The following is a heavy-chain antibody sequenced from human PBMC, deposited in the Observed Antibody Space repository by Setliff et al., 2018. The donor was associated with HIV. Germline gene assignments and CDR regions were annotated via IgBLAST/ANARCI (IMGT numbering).Heavy chain of an antibody. J-gene: IGHJ3*01. V-gene: IGHV1-2*06. CDR1: GYTFTAYY. D-gene: IGHD1-26*01. CDR2: IHPNTGST. CDR3: AKQGYSDSLYAFDV. Sequence: ASVKVSCKASGYTFTAYYIYWVRQAPGHGLELMGRIHPNTGSTNYLQEFQGRVTITRDTSMSTVYMALTGLTSDDTAVYYCAKQGYSDSLYAFDVWGQGTMVTVSS.